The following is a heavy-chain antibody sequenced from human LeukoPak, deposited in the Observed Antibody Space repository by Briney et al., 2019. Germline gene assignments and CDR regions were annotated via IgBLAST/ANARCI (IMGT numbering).Heavy chain of an antibody. CDR2: IRSKANSYAT. CDR3: TPIATAGIRYYYYGMDI. Sequence: GGSLRLSCAASGFTFSGSAMHWVRQASGKGLEWVGRIRSKANSYATAYAASVKGRFTISRDDSKNTAYLQMNSLKTEDTAVYYCTPIATAGIRYYYYGMDIWGQGTTVTVSS. D-gene: IGHD6-13*01. CDR1: GFTFSGSA. J-gene: IGHJ6*02. V-gene: IGHV3-73*01.